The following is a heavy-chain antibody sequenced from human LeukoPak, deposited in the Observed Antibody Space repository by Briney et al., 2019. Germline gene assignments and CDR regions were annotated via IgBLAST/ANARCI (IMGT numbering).Heavy chain of an antibody. CDR3: ARRRSGSQSGAFDI. CDR2: INSDGSST. CDR1: GFTFSSYW. D-gene: IGHD3-10*01. V-gene: IGHV3-74*01. J-gene: IGHJ3*02. Sequence: GGSLRLSCAASGFTFSSYWMHWVRQAPGKGLVWASRINSDGSSTSYADSVKGRFTISRDNAKNTLYLQMNSLRAEDTAVYYCARRRSGSQSGAFDIWGQGTMVTVSS.